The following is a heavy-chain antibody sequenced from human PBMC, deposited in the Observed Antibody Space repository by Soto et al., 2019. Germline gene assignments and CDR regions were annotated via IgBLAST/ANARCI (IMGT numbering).Heavy chain of an antibody. J-gene: IGHJ6*02. CDR2: INPNSGGT. V-gene: IGHV1-2*04. Sequence: ASVKVSCKASGYTFTGYYMHWVRQAPGQGLEWMGWINPNSGGTNYAQKFQGWVTMTRDTSISTAYMELSRLRSDDTAVYYCARETRLTGYSSSWYAPPDYYYYGMDVWGQGTTVTVSS. CDR3: ARETRLTGYSSSWYAPPDYYYYGMDV. CDR1: GYTFTGYY. D-gene: IGHD6-13*01.